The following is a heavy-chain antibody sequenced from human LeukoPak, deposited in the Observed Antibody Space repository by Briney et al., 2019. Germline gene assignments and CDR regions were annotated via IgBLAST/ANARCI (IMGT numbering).Heavy chain of an antibody. CDR1: GFTFRSYG. D-gene: IGHD3-22*01. CDR2: ISYDGSNI. J-gene: IGHJ4*02. V-gene: IGHV3-30*03. Sequence: GRSLRLSCAASGFTFRSYGIHWVRQAPGKGLEWVAVISYDGSNIYYADSVRGRFTISRDNSKNTLYLQMNSLRAEDTAVFYCAGFTMTGPVIDYWGQGTLVTVSS. CDR3: AGFTMTGPVIDY.